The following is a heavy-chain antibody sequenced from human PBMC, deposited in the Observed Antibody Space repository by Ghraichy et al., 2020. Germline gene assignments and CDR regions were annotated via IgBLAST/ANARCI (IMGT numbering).Heavy chain of an antibody. CDR1: GFTFSSYG. CDR2: IWYDGSNK. V-gene: IGHV3-33*01. Sequence: GGSLRLSCAASGFTFSSYGMHWVRQAPGKGLEWVAVIWYDGSNKYYADSVKGRFTISRDNSKNTLYLQMNSLRAEDTAVYYCARDLPTIKSTDYYYGMDVWGQGTTVTVSS. CDR3: ARDLPTIKSTDYYYGMDV. J-gene: IGHJ6*02. D-gene: IGHD1-14*01.